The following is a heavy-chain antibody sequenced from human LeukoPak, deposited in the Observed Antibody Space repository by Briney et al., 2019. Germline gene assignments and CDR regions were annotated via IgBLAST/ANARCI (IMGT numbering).Heavy chain of an antibody. J-gene: IGHJ4*02. CDR3: ARHKGVYAPFDY. V-gene: IGHV4-4*09. D-gene: IGHD2-8*01. Sequence: SETLSLTCTVSGGSISSYYWSWIRQPPGKGLEGIGYIYTSGSTNYNPSLKSRVTISVDTSKNQFSLKLSSVTAADTAVYYCARHKGVYAPFDYWGQGTLVTVSS. CDR1: GGSISSYY. CDR2: IYTSGST.